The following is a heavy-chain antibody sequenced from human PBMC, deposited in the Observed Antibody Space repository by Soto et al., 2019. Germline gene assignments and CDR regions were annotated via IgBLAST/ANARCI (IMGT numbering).Heavy chain of an antibody. CDR3: ARDRIAAAGTNYYYYYGMDV. V-gene: IGHV4-59*01. J-gene: IGHJ6*02. CDR2: IYYSGST. CDR1: GGSISSYY. Sequence: SETLSLTCTVSGGSISSYYWSWIRQPPGKGLEWIGYIYYSGSTNYDPSLKSRVTISVDTSKNQFSLKLSSVTAADTAVYYCARDRIAAAGTNYYYYYGMDVWGQGTTVTVSS. D-gene: IGHD6-13*01.